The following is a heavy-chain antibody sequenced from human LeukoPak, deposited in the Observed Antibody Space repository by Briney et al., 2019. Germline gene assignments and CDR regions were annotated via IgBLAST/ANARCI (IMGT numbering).Heavy chain of an antibody. CDR2: ISYDGSNK. D-gene: IGHD2-15*01. CDR1: GFTFSSYG. CDR3: AKPLGYCSGGSCYSRFSWTLKQ. Sequence: GRSLRLSCAASGFTFSSYGMHWVRQAPGKGLEWVAVISYDGSNKYYADSVKGRFTISRDNSKNTLYLQMNSLRAEDTAVYYCAKPLGYCSGGSCYSRFSWTLKQRGQGTLVTVSS. V-gene: IGHV3-30*18. J-gene: IGHJ4*02.